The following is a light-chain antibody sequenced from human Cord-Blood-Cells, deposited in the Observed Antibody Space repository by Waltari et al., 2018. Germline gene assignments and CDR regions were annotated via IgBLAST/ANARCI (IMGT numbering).Light chain of an antibody. V-gene: IGKV1-5*03. CDR3: QQYNSYLFT. Sequence: DIQMTQSPPTLSASVGERVTITCRASQSISSWLAWYQQKPGKAPKLLIYKASSLESGVPSRFSGSGSGTEFTLTISSLQPDDFATYYCQQYNSYLFTFGPGTKVDIK. CDR1: QSISSW. J-gene: IGKJ3*01. CDR2: KAS.